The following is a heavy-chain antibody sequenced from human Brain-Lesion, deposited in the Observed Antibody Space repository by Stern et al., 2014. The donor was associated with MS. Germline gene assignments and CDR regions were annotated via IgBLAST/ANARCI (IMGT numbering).Heavy chain of an antibody. V-gene: IGHV4-30-4*01. J-gene: IGHJ4*02. CDR3: ARVPDYGDAFFDY. D-gene: IGHD4-17*01. Sequence: QLQLQESGPGLVKPSQTLSLTCTVSGGSISSGDNYWSWIRQPPGKGPEWIGYIHYSGGPYFHPSLKSRATISADTSKNQFSLKLNSMTAADTAVYYCARVPDYGDAFFDYWGQGILVTVSS. CDR1: GGSISSGDNY. CDR2: IHYSGGP.